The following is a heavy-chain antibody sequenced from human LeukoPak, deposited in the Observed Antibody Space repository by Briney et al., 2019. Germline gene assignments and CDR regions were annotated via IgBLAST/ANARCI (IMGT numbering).Heavy chain of an antibody. J-gene: IGHJ5*02. Sequence: PSETLSLTCTVSGDSLSSGSYYWSWIRQPPGKDLEWIGYVYHTGNTYYNPSLKSRVTMSVDRSKNQFSLKLSFVTAADTAVYYCARRSETPNRFDPWGQGTLVTVSS. CDR2: VYHTGNT. V-gene: IGHV4-30-2*01. CDR3: ARRSETPNRFDP. D-gene: IGHD3-10*01. CDR1: GDSLSSGSYY.